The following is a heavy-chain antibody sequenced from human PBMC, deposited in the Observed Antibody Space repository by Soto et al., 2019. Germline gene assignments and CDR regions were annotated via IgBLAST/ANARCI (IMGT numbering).Heavy chain of an antibody. V-gene: IGHV3-23*01. CDR2: ISGSGGST. D-gene: IGHD4-4*01. Sequence: EVQLLESGGGLVQPGGSLRLSCAASGFTFSSYAMSWVRQAPGKGLEWVAAISGSGGSTYYADSVKGRFTISRDNSKNTLYLHMNSLRAEDTAVYYCAKFPAHDYSNYGPDYWGQGTLVTVSS. J-gene: IGHJ4*02. CDR1: GFTFSSYA. CDR3: AKFPAHDYSNYGPDY.